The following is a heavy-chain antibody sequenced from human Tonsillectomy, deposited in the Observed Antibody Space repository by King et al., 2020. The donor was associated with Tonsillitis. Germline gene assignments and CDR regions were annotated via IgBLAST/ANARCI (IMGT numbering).Heavy chain of an antibody. CDR3: ARDLGNYYDSSGYYFFHS. D-gene: IGHD3-22*01. V-gene: IGHV3-23*04. CDR1: GFTFSSYA. J-gene: IGHJ5*02. Sequence: VQLVESGGGLVQPGGSLRLSCAASGFTFSSYAMSGVRQAPGKGLEWVSGISGSDGRTFYTDSVRGRFTISRDTSKNTVYRQRNSLRAEDTAVYYCARDLGNYYDSSGYYFFHSWGQGTLVTVSS. CDR2: ISGSDGRT.